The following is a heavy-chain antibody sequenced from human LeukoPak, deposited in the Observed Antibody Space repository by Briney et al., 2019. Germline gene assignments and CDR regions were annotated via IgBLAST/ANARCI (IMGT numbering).Heavy chain of an antibody. J-gene: IGHJ6*03. V-gene: IGHV3-30*02. CDR1: GFTFSSYG. D-gene: IGHD2-2*01. CDR2: IRYDGSNK. CDR3: AKDKGVVPAAVYYMDV. Sequence: GGSLRLSCAASGFTFSSYGMHWVRQAPGKGLEWVAFIRYDGSNKYYADSVKGRFTTSRDNSKNTLYLQMNSLRAEDTAVYYCAKDKGVVPAAVYYMDVWGKGTTVTVSS.